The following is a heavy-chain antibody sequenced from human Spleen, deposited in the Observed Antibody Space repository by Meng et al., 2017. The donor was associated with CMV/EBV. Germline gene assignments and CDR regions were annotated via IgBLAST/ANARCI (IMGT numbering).Heavy chain of an antibody. CDR3: ARDGPGGYYFDY. Sequence: GESLKISCAASGFTFSYYSVNWVRQAPGKGLEWVSSISSSSDYIYYADSVEGRFTISRDYAKNSLYLQMNSLRAEDTAVYYCARDGPGGYYFDYWGQGTLVTVSS. J-gene: IGHJ4*02. D-gene: IGHD3-16*01. V-gene: IGHV3-21*01. CDR1: GFTFSYYS. CDR2: ISSSSDYI.